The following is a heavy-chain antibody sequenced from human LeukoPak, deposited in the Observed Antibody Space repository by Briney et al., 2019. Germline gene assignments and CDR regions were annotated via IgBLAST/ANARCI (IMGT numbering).Heavy chain of an antibody. Sequence: SETLSLTCAVSGGSISSSNWWSWVRQPPGKGLEWIGEIYHSGSTNYNPSLKSRVTISVDTSKNQFSLKLSSVTAADTAVYYCARDPNGWNYYGSGSYFDYWGQGTLVTVSS. D-gene: IGHD3-10*01. CDR1: GGSISSSNW. J-gene: IGHJ4*02. CDR3: ARDPNGWNYYGSGSYFDY. CDR2: IYHSGST. V-gene: IGHV4-4*02.